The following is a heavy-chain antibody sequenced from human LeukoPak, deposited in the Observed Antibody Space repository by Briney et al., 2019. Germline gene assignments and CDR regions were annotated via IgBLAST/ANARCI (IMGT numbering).Heavy chain of an antibody. CDR1: GSSLSTSGVG. Sequence: SGPTLWNPTQTLTLTCTFSGSSLSTSGVGVGWIRQPPGKALEWLALIFWDDDKRYSPSLKSRLTIIKDTSKNQVVLKMTNMDPVDTATYYCAHLYDSSGYFRVDYWGQGALVTVSS. D-gene: IGHD3-22*01. CDR3: AHLYDSSGYFRVDY. V-gene: IGHV2-5*02. J-gene: IGHJ4*02. CDR2: IFWDDDK.